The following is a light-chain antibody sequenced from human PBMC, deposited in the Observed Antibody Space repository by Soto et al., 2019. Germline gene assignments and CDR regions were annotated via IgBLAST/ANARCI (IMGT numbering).Light chain of an antibody. V-gene: IGLV3-1*01. Sequence: SYELTQPPSVSVSPGQTASITCSGDKLGDKYACWYQQKPGQSPVLVIYQDSKRRSGSPERFSGSNSGNTATLTICGTQAMDEADYYCQAWDSSTGMVFGGGTKLTVL. J-gene: IGLJ2*01. CDR3: QAWDSSTGMV. CDR2: QDS. CDR1: KLGDKY.